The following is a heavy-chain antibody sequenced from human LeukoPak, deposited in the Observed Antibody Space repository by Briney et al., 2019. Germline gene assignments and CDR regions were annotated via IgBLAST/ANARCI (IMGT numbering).Heavy chain of an antibody. CDR2: IYYSGST. V-gene: IGHV4-39*07. CDR1: GGSISSSSYY. J-gene: IGHJ5*02. Sequence: SETLSRTCTVSGGSISSSSYYWGWIRQPPGKGLEWIGSIYYSGSTYYNPSLKSRVTISVDTSKNQFSLKLSSVTAADTAVYYCARYHVLYNWFDPWGQGTLVTVSS. CDR3: ARYHVLYNWFDP.